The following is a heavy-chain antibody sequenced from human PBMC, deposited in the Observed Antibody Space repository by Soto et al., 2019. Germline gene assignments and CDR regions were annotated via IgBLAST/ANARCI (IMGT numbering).Heavy chain of an antibody. Sequence: SQTLSLTCAISGDSVSSNSAAWNWIRQSPSRGLEWLGRTYYRSKWYNDYAVSVKSRITINPDTSKNQFSLQLNSVTPEDTAVYYCARHKILLNWGSLASYYYYYGMDVWGQGTTVTVSS. CDR1: GDSVSSNSAA. D-gene: IGHD7-27*01. J-gene: IGHJ6*02. V-gene: IGHV6-1*01. CDR2: TYYRSKWYN. CDR3: ARHKILLNWGSLASYYYYYGMDV.